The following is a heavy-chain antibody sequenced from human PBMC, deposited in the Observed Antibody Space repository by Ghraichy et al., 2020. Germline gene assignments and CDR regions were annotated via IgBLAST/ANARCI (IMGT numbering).Heavy chain of an antibody. Sequence: SLSLTCTVSGGSISPYYWTWIRQPPGEGLEWIGYIYYSGSTNYNPSLKGRVTISVDTSKNQLSLNLRYVAAADTAVYYCARVLRSSGCFDYWGQGTLVTVSS. V-gene: IGHV4-59*01. J-gene: IGHJ4*02. CDR1: GGSISPYY. CDR2: IYYSGST. CDR3: ARVLRSSGCFDY. D-gene: IGHD3-22*01.